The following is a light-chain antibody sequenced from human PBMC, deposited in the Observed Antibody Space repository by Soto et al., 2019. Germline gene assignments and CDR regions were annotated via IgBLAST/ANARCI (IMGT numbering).Light chain of an antibody. J-gene: IGKJ1*01. CDR3: QKYNSAPWT. CDR2: AAS. Sequence: DIQMTQSPSSLSASVGDRVTITCRASQGIGTYLAWYQQKPGKDPKLLIYAASTLQSGVPSRFSGSGSGTDFTRTISSLQPEDVATYHCQKYNSAPWTFGQGTKVEIK. CDR1: QGIGTY. V-gene: IGKV1-27*01.